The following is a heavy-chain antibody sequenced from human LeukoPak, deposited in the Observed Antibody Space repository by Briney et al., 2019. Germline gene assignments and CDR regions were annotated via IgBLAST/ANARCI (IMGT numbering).Heavy chain of an antibody. CDR2: IIPIFGTA. J-gene: IGHJ4*02. CDR1: GGTFSSYA. Sequence: VASVKVSCKASGGTFSSYAISWVRQAPGQGLEWMGGIIPIFGTANYAQKFQGRVTITADESTSTAYMELSSLRSEDTAVYYCAATLVEWELSTSFDYWGQGTLVTVSS. D-gene: IGHD1-26*01. CDR3: AATLVEWELSTSFDY. V-gene: IGHV1-69*13.